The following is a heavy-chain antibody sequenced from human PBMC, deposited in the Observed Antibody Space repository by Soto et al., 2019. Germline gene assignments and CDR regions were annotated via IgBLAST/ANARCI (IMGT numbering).Heavy chain of an antibody. V-gene: IGHV3-43*01. Sequence: GGSMRLSWAAAGFTFDDYSMHWVRQAPGKGLEWVSLISWDGGSTYYADSVKGRFTISRDNSKNSLYLQMNSLRTEDTALYYCAKGRGYYYGMDVWGQGTTVTVSS. CDR3: AKGRGYYYGMDV. CDR2: ISWDGGST. CDR1: GFTFDDYS. J-gene: IGHJ6*02.